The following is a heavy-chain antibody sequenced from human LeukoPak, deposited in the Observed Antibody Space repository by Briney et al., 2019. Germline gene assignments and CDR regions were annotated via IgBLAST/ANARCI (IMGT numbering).Heavy chain of an antibody. Sequence: GGSLRLSCAASGFTFSDYYMSWIRQAPGKGLEWVSYISSSGSTIYYADSVKGRFTISRDNAKNSLYLQMNSLRAEDTAVYYCARARIDSXYYXFXXXXXDYWXXGTLVTVS. CDR2: ISSSGSTI. CDR1: GFTFSDYY. D-gene: IGHD3-3*01. J-gene: IGHJ4*01. V-gene: IGHV3-11*01. CDR3: ARARIDSXYYXFXXXXXDY.